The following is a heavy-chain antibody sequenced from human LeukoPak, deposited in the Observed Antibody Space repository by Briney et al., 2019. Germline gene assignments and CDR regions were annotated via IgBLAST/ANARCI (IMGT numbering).Heavy chain of an antibody. V-gene: IGHV3-21*01. CDR2: SGTRSGTK. Sequence: PGGSLRLSCAASGFTLSSLAMHWVRQAPGKGLEWVSSSGTRSGTKYYADSVMGRFTISRDNAKNSLYLQMNRLRAEDTAVYYCARAPFGAMVRGVDYWGQGTLVTVSS. J-gene: IGHJ4*02. CDR3: ARAPFGAMVRGVDY. CDR1: GFTLSSLA. D-gene: IGHD3-10*01.